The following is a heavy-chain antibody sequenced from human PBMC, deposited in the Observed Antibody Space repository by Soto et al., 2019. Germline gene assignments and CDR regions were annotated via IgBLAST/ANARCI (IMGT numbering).Heavy chain of an antibody. J-gene: IGHJ1*01. CDR2: IRNQTYGGTP. Sequence: GSLIVSCTTSGFTFENYAINWVRQAPGKGLEWVGLIRNQTYGGTPEYAASIKGRFTISRDDSNDIASLQMNRLYTEDSAVYYCTISESPDQAYLSAYWGQGSLVTVSA. CDR3: TISESPDQAYLSAY. D-gene: IGHD3-10*01. CDR1: GFTFENYA. V-gene: IGHV3-49*04.